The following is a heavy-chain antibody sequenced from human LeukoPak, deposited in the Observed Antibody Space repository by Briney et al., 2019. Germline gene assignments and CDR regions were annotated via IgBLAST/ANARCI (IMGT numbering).Heavy chain of an antibody. CDR3: ARASFTYYDFWSGINWFDP. CDR1: GYTLTELS. CDR2: MNPNSGNT. J-gene: IGHJ5*02. V-gene: IGHV1-8*01. Sequence: ASVKVSCKVSGYTLTELSMHWVRPATGQGLEWMGWMNPNSGNTGYAQKFQGRVTMTRNTSISTAYMELSSLRSEDTAVYYCARASFTYYDFWSGINWFDPWGQGTLVTVSS. D-gene: IGHD3-3*01.